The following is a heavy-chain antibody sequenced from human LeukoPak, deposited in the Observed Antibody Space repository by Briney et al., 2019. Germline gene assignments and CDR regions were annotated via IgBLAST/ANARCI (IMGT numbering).Heavy chain of an antibody. J-gene: IGHJ4*02. CDR1: GVIVRSNY. D-gene: IGHD3-10*01. V-gene: IGHV3-66*01. CDR2: LYHGGST. CDR3: AKSDRAVIHGSGTD. Sequence: GGSLRLSCAGSGVIVRSNYMTWVRQAPGKGLEWVSILYHGGSTYYADSVKGRFSISRDTSKNTLYLQMNSLRVEDTAVYYCAKSDRAVIHGSGTDWGQGSLVTVSS.